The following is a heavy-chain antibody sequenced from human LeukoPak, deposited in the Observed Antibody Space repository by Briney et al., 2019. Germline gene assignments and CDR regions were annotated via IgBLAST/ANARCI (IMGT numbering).Heavy chain of an antibody. V-gene: IGHV3-53*04. Sequence: GGSLRLSCAVSGFTVSGNYMTWVRQAPGKGLEWVSVIYTGGTTYYRDSVRGRFTISRHNSKNMVTLQMDSLRPEGTAVYYCASGPTYDFVRVILYWGQGTLVTVSS. CDR3: ASGPTYDFVRVILY. J-gene: IGHJ4*02. CDR2: IYTGGTT. CDR1: GFTVSGNY. D-gene: IGHD3-16*01.